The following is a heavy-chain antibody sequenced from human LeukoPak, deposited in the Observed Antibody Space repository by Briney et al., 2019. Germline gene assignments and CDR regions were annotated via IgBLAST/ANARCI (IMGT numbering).Heavy chain of an antibody. Sequence: SETLSLTCIVPGGSLSGDRYFWTWIRQPPGKGLECIGYIYYSGSTNYNPSLKSRVTISLDTSKSQIYIKLSSVTAADTAVLYCARGQRRLQDYWGQGTLVTVSS. V-gene: IGHV4-61*01. CDR3: ARGQRRLQDY. CDR1: GGSLSGDRYF. J-gene: IGHJ4*02. CDR2: IYYSGST.